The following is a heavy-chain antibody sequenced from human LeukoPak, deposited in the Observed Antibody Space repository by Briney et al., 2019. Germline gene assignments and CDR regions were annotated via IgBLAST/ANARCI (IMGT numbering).Heavy chain of an antibody. CDR2: IYSGGST. Sequence: PAGSLRFSCAASGFTGSSNYMSWVGQAPGKGLAWFSVIYSGGSTYYADSVKGRFTISRDNSKNTLYLQMNSLRAEDTAVYYCARDPSGVWFGDPNDDYWGQGTLVTVSS. V-gene: IGHV3-66*01. CDR1: GFTGSSNY. D-gene: IGHD3-10*01. CDR3: ARDPSGVWFGDPNDDY. J-gene: IGHJ4*02.